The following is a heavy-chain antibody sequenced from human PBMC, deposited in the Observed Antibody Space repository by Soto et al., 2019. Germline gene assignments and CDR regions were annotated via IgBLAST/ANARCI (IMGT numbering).Heavy chain of an antibody. D-gene: IGHD5-12*01. Sequence: ASVKVSCKASGYTFTSYGISWVRQAPGQGLEWMGWISAYNGNTNYAQKLQGRVTMTTDTSTSTAYMELRSLRSDATAVYYCARCGGYSGYDYYYYYYMDVWGKGTTVTVSS. J-gene: IGHJ6*03. CDR1: GYTFTSYG. V-gene: IGHV1-18*01. CDR2: ISAYNGNT. CDR3: ARCGGYSGYDYYYYYYMDV.